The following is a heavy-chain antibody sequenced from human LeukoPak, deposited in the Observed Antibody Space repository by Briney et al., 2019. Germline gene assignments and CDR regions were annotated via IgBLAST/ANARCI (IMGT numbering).Heavy chain of an antibody. V-gene: IGHV3-53*01. J-gene: IGHJ3*02. CDR3: ARGPSPLYYDPI. CDR1: GLTVSSNY. D-gene: IGHD3-22*01. Sequence: PGGSLRLSCAVSGLTVSSNYMSWVRQAPGKGLEWVSAIYSGGSTFYADSVKGRFTISRDNSKNTLYLQMNSLRAEDTAVYYCARGPSPLYYDPIWGQGTMVTVSS. CDR2: IYSGGST.